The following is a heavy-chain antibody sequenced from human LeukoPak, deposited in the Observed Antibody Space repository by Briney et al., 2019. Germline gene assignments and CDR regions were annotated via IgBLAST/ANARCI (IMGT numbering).Heavy chain of an antibody. CDR2: IRSKIFGGAP. V-gene: IGHV3-49*03. J-gene: IGHJ4*02. CDR1: GFTFADFT. Sequence: GGSLRLSCSASGFTFADFTMSWFRQSPGQGLEWVGFIRSKIFGGAPEHAASVAARFTISRDDSTSIAYLQMNSLQVEGTAVYYCARGSGRYVMVDWWGQGTLVTVSS. CDR3: ARGSGRYVMVDW. D-gene: IGHD6-19*01.